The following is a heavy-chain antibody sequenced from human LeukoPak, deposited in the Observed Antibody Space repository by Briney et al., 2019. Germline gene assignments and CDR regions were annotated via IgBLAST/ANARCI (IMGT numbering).Heavy chain of an antibody. CDR1: GGSISSSSYH. CDR2: IYYSGST. Sequence: SETLSLTYTVSGGSISSSSYHWGWIRQPPGKGLEWIGSIYYSGSTYNNPSLRSRVTISVDTSKNQFSLKLSSVTAADTAVYYCARHSVIVLTAYAIPNWFHPWGQGILVTVSS. J-gene: IGHJ5*02. CDR3: ARHSVIVLTAYAIPNWFHP. V-gene: IGHV4-39*01. D-gene: IGHD2-8*01.